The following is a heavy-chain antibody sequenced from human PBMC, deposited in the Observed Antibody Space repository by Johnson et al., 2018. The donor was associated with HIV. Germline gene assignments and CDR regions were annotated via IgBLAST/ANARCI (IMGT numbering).Heavy chain of an antibody. V-gene: IGHV3-30*01. J-gene: IGHJ3*01. CDR1: GFSLRTYA. CDR2: LSSDGISG. D-gene: IGHD2-21*01. CDR3: ARYCGGGCYPHYDALDL. Sequence: QVQLVESGGGVVQPGRSVRLSCAASGFSLRTYAMHWVRQPPGTGLDWVAVLSSDGISGYYSGSALGRFTLPRDNSHNTLHLQMNSLKAEDTAVYYCARYCGGGCYPHYDALDLWGQGTMVTVSS.